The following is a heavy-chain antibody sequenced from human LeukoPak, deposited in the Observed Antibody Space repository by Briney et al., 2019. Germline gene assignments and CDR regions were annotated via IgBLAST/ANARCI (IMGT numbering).Heavy chain of an antibody. CDR1: GVSFSTYY. D-gene: IGHD2-2*01. V-gene: IGHV4-34*01. CDR2: VNHSGYT. CDR3: ERQLGGSDY. Sequence: PSETLSLTCAVSGVSFSTYYWSWLRQSPGKGLEWVGEVNHSGYTNYNPSLKGGATISVDTSKNQFSRKLSSVTAADTAVYYCERQLGGSDYWGQGALVTLSP. J-gene: IGHJ4*02.